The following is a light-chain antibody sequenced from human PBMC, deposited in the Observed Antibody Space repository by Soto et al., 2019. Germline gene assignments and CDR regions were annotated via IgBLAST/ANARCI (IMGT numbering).Light chain of an antibody. J-gene: IGKJ1*01. CDR1: QSVRNSL. V-gene: IGKV3-20*01. CDR3: HKYDTIVQT. Sequence: EIVLTQPPVTLSLSPGERATLSCRASQSVRNSLLAWYQQKPGQPPRLLIYDASTRATATPERFSGSGSGTDFTLTISRLEPDDFAVYYCHKYDTIVQTCGQGTKGDIK. CDR2: DAS.